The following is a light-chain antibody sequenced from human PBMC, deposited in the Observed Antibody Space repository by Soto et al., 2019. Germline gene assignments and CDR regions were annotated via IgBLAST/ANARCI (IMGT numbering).Light chain of an antibody. CDR2: NIS. Sequence: EIVLTQSPATLSLSPGERATLSCGASQSVRSGNLAWYQQKPGLAPRLVIYNISNRATGIPDRFSGSGSETAFTLIISSLEPEDFASYFCQKYGSSPWTFGQGTTVEGK. CDR3: QKYGSSPWT. CDR1: QSVRSGN. V-gene: IGKV3D-20*01. J-gene: IGKJ1*01.